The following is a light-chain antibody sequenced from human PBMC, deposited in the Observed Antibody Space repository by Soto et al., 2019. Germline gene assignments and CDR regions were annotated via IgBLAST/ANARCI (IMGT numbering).Light chain of an antibody. V-gene: IGKV2-30*02. Sequence: DIVMTQSPLSLPVTPGEPASISCRSSQSLVHSDGNTYLNWFHQRPGQSPRRLLYRVSNRDSGVPDKFSGSGSGTNFSLKISWVEADDVGVYYCMQGTHWPRTFGQGTKVDIK. CDR3: MQGTHWPRT. CDR1: QSLVHSDGNTY. CDR2: RVS. J-gene: IGKJ1*01.